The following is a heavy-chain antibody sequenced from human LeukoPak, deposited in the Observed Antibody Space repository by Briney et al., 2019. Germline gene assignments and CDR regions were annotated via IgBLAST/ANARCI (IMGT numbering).Heavy chain of an antibody. V-gene: IGHV1-69*04. CDR1: GGTLRSYA. CDR3: ARDTALDGSSSAHYFDY. D-gene: IGHD6-6*01. J-gene: IGHJ4*02. CDR2: IIHIFGIA. Sequence: SVKVSCKACGGTLRSYAIRWVRQAPGQGLEWMGRIIHIFGIANYAQKFQGRVTITANKSTSTAYMELCRQRTEDTAVYYCARDTALDGSSSAHYFDYWGQGTLVTVSS.